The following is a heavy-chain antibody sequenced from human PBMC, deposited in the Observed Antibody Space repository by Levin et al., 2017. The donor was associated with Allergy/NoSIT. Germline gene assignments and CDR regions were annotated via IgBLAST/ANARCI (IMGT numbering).Heavy chain of an antibody. CDR2: INRDGSTT. J-gene: IGHJ4*02. D-gene: IGHD6-13*01. CDR3: AREVAAIRGDHFDY. V-gene: IGHV3-74*01. Sequence: GASVKVSCAASGFTFSSYWMHWVRQAPGKGLVWVSRINRDGSTTNYADSVKGRFTISRDNAKNTLYLQMNSLRAEDTAVYYCAREVAAIRGDHFDYWGQGTLVTVSS. CDR1: GFTFSSYW.